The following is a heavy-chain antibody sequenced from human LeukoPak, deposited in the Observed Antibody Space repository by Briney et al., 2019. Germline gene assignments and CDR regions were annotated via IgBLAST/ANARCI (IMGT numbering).Heavy chain of an antibody. CDR3: AKDIGVGATRGFDL. J-gene: IGHJ2*01. D-gene: IGHD1-26*01. CDR1: GFSFDDYA. CDR2: VSRNSVAI. Sequence: GRSLRLSCAASGFSFDDYAMHWVRQAPGKGLEWVSGVSRNSVAIGYADSVKGRFTISRDNAKNSLYLQMNSLRAEDTALYYCAKDIGVGATRGFDLWGRGTLVTVSS. V-gene: IGHV3-9*01.